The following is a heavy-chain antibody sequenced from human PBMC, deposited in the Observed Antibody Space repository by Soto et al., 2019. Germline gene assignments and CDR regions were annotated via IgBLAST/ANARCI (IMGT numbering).Heavy chain of an antibody. CDR2: MHHSGSI. D-gene: IGHD2-15*01. CDR3: ARWAATLDY. J-gene: IGHJ4*02. V-gene: IGHV4-4*02. CDR1: GDSISNNKW. Sequence: SETLSLTCSVSGDSISNNKWWSWVRQPPGKGLEWIGEMHHSGSIHYNASLKSRATISVDKSRNQFSLQLTSVTAADTAVYYCARWAATLDYWGQGTLVTVS.